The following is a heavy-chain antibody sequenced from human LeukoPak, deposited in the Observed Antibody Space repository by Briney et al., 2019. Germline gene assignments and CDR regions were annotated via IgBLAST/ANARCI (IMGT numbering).Heavy chain of an antibody. CDR1: GYTFTSYD. CDR2: INPNSGGT. V-gene: IGHV1-2*02. D-gene: IGHD2-15*01. Sequence: GASVKVSCKASGYTFTSYDINWVRQATGQGLEWMGWINPNSGGTNYAQKFQGRVTMTRDTSISTAYMELSRLRSDDTAVYYCARGQRGYCSGGSCFRFDPWGQGTLVTVSS. CDR3: ARGQRGYCSGGSCFRFDP. J-gene: IGHJ5*02.